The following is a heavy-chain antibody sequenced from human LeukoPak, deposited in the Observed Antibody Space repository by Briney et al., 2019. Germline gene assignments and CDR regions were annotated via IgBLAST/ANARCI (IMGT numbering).Heavy chain of an antibody. J-gene: IGHJ3*02. CDR2: ISWNSGSI. CDR3: AKDFWRYSSSYGAFDI. CDR1: GFTFDDYA. D-gene: IGHD6-13*01. V-gene: IGHV3-9*01. Sequence: PGGSLRLSCAASGFTFDDYAMHWVRQAPGKGLEWVSGISWNSGSIGYADSVKGRFTISRDNAKNSLHLQMNSLRAEDTALYYCAKDFWRYSSSYGAFDIWGQGTMVTVSS.